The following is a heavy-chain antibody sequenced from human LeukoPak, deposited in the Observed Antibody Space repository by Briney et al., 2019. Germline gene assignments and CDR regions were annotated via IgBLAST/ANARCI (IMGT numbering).Heavy chain of an antibody. V-gene: IGHV4-39*01. D-gene: IGHD1-26*01. CDR1: GGSISSSSYY. Sequence: PSETLSLTCTVSGGSISSSSYYWGWIRQPPGKGLEWIGSIYYSGSTYYNPSLKSRVTISVDTSKNQFSLKLSSVTAADTAVYYCARRLYRWEILAAAFDIWGQGTMVTVSS. J-gene: IGHJ3*02. CDR3: ARRLYRWEILAAAFDI. CDR2: IYYSGST.